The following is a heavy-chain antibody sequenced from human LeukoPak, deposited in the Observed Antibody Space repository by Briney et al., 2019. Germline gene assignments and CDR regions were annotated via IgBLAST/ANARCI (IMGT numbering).Heavy chain of an antibody. CDR3: ARHKEDFHDSSGPNCWYFDL. CDR2: IYYSGST. J-gene: IGHJ2*01. Sequence: KPSETLSLTCTVAGDSIKSDSYYWGWIRQPPGRGLEWIGTIYYSGSTYYNPSLKSRVTISVDTSKNQFSVKLSSVTAADTALYYCARHKEDFHDSSGPNCWYFDLWGRGTLVTVSS. D-gene: IGHD3-22*01. V-gene: IGHV4-39*01. CDR1: GDSIKSDSYY.